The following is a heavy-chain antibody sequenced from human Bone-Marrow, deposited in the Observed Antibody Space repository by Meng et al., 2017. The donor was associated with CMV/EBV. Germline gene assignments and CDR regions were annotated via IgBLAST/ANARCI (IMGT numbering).Heavy chain of an antibody. CDR2: IYPGDSDT. Sequence: GESLKISCEASGYSFTNYWIAWVRQMPGKGLEWMGIIYPGDSDTRYRPSFQGQVTISADKSISTAYLQWSSLKASDTAMYYCARHTTHCSSTSCYRGPNWFDPWGQGTLVTVSS. D-gene: IGHD2-2*01. CDR3: ARHTTHCSSTSCYRGPNWFDP. V-gene: IGHV5-51*01. CDR1: GYSFTNYW. J-gene: IGHJ5*02.